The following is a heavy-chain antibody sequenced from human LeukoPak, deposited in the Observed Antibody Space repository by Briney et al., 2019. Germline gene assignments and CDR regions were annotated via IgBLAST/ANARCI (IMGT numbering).Heavy chain of an antibody. V-gene: IGHV3-53*01. Sequence: GGSLRLSCAASGFTVSSSLMTWVRQAPGKGLEWVSVIYSGGSTYYADSVKGRFTISRDNSKNTLYLQMNSLRAEDTAVYYCAKEGIVVREYYFDYWGQGTLVTVSS. J-gene: IGHJ4*02. D-gene: IGHD2-2*01. CDR2: IYSGGST. CDR3: AKEGIVVREYYFDY. CDR1: GFTVSSSL.